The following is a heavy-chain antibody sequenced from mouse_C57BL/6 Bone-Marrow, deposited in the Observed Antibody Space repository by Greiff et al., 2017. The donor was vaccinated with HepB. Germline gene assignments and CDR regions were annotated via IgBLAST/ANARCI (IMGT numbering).Heavy chain of an antibody. CDR2: IYPRSGNT. V-gene: IGHV1-81*01. Sequence: VKLMESGAELARPGASVKLSCKASGYTFTSYGISWVKQRTGQGLEWIGEIYPRSGNTYYNEKFKGKATLTADKSSSTAYMELRSLTSEDSAVYFCSYYGSSYWYFDVWGTGTTVTVSS. J-gene: IGHJ1*03. D-gene: IGHD1-1*01. CDR1: GYTFTSYG. CDR3: SYYGSSYWYFDV.